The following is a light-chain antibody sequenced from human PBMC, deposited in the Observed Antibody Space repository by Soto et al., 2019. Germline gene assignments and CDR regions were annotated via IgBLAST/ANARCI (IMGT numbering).Light chain of an antibody. CDR2: GAS. J-gene: IGKJ2*01. CDR1: QSVSSSY. Sequence: EIVLTQSPGTLSLSPGERATLSCRASQSVSSSYLAWYQQKSGQAPRLLIYGASSRATGIPDRFSGSGSGTDFTFSISRLEPEDFAVYYCQQYGSSPYTFGQGTKLEIK. CDR3: QQYGSSPYT. V-gene: IGKV3-20*01.